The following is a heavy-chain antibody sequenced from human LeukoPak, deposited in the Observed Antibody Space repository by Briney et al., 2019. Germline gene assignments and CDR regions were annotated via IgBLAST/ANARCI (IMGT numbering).Heavy chain of an antibody. CDR3: AQWSRYFDY. CDR1: GFTFNNYA. Sequence: TGRSLRLSCVASGFTFNNYAMTWVRQAPGKGLEWVSAISGSGYSTYYADSVKGRFTISRDNSKNTLYLQMNSLRAEDTALYFCAQWSRYFDYWGQGTLVTVSS. CDR2: ISGSGYST. V-gene: IGHV3-23*01. D-gene: IGHD1-26*01. J-gene: IGHJ4*02.